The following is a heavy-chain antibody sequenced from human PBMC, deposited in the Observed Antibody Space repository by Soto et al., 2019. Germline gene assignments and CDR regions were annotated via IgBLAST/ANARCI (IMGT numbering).Heavy chain of an antibody. CDR2: TIPIFGTA. Sequence: SVKVSCKASGGTFSSYAISWVRQAPGQGLEWMGGTIPIFGTANYAQKFQGRVTITADESTSTAYMELSSLRSEDTAVYYCARGAFQYCSSTSCYAIDYGMDVWGQGTTVTVYS. CDR3: ARGAFQYCSSTSCYAIDYGMDV. J-gene: IGHJ6*02. V-gene: IGHV1-69*13. D-gene: IGHD2-2*01. CDR1: GGTFSSYA.